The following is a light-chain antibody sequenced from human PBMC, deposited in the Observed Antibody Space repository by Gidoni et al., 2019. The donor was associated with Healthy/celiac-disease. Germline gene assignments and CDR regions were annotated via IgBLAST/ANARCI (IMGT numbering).Light chain of an antibody. CDR3: QSYDSSNHWV. CDR2: EDN. V-gene: IGLV6-57*01. CDR1: SGSIASNY. Sequence: FMLTQPHSVSESPGKPVTISRTRSSGSIASNYVQWYQQRPGSSPTTVIYEDNQRPSGVPDRFSGSIDSSSNSASLTISGLKTEDEADYYCQSYDSSNHWVFGGGTKLTVL. J-gene: IGLJ3*02.